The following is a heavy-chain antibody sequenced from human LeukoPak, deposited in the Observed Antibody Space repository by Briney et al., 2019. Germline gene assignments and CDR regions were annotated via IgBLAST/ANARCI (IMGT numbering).Heavy chain of an antibody. D-gene: IGHD3-22*01. CDR1: GYTFTGYY. V-gene: IGHV1-2*02. CDR3: ARSTYYYDSSGYSPDAFDI. Sequence: ASVKVSCKASGYTFTGYYMHWVRQAPGQGLEWMGWINPTSGGTNYAQKFQGRVTMTRDTSISTAYMELSRLRSDDTAVYYCARSTYYYDSSGYSPDAFDIWGQGTMVTVSS. CDR2: INPTSGGT. J-gene: IGHJ3*02.